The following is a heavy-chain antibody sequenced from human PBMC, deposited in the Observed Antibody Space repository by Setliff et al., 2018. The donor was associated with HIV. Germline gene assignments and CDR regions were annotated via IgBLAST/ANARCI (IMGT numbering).Heavy chain of an antibody. CDR1: GYSISSGSY. Sequence: SETLSLTCAVSGYSISSGSYWAWIRQPPGKGLEWIGSIYHSGTTYYNPSLKSRVTMSVDTSKNQFSLKLSSVTAADTAVYYCARDGFWSGYIDYWGQGTLVTVSS. CDR2: IYHSGTT. CDR3: ARDGFWSGYIDY. V-gene: IGHV4-38-2*02. D-gene: IGHD3-3*01. J-gene: IGHJ4*02.